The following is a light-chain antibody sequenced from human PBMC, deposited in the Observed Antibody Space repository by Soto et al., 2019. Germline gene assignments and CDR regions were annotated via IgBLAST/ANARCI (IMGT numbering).Light chain of an antibody. CDR3: QQYCSSPLT. Sequence: ETVLTQSPGTLSLSPGERASLSCRASQSISGRYLAWYQKKPGQAPRLLIYDASSRATGIPDRFSGSGSGTDFILTIIRLEPEDFAVYYCQQYCSSPLTFGGGTKVEIK. J-gene: IGKJ4*01. V-gene: IGKV3-20*01. CDR1: QSISGRY. CDR2: DAS.